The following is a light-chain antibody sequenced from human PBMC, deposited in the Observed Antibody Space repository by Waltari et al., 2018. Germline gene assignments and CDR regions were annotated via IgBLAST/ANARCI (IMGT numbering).Light chain of an antibody. CDR1: QRISIW. CDR3: QQYNDFPYT. J-gene: IGKJ2*01. V-gene: IGKV1-5*03. Sequence: QMPQSPSTLSASVGDRVSITCRASQRISIWLAWYQQKPGKAPNLLIYKTSTLQSGVPSRFSGSGSGTEFTLTISSLQPDDFATYYCQQYNDFPYTFGQGTRLEIK. CDR2: KTS.